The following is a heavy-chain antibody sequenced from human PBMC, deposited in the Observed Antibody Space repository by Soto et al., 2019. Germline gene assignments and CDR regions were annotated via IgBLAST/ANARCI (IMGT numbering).Heavy chain of an antibody. J-gene: IGHJ4*02. CDR1: AFTFKNHW. V-gene: IGHV3-74*01. D-gene: IGHD3-9*01. CDR3: AKHRGARYFDWSFDY. CDR2: INGDGSFT. Sequence: HLGGSLRLSCAASAFTFKNHWMHWVRQGPGKGPVWVSRINGDGSFTSYADAVKGRFTISRDNAKNTLSLQMNSLRAEDTAVYYCAKHRGARYFDWSFDYWGQGTLVTVSS.